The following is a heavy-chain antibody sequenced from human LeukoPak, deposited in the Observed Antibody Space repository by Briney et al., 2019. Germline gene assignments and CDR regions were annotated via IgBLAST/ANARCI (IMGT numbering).Heavy chain of an antibody. CDR3: AGCGRDSGQFGY. J-gene: IGHJ4*02. CDR2: IHYSGST. D-gene: IGHD1-26*01. CDR1: DGSISGYY. Sequence: SETLSLTCTVSDGSISGYYWSWIRQPPGKALEWIGYIHYSGSTNYNPSLKPRGTISVDTSKNQFSLKLSAVTAADTAVYYCAGCGRDSGQFGYWGQGTRVTVSS. V-gene: IGHV4-59*12.